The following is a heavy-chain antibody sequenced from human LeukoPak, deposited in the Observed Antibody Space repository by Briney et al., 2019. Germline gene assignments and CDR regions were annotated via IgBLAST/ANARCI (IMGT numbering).Heavy chain of an antibody. D-gene: IGHD3-22*01. V-gene: IGHV5-51*01. Sequence: GESLKISCKGSGYIFSNYWIGWVRQMPGKGLEWMGIIYPGDSDTRYSPSFQGQVTISADKSISTAYLQWSSLKASDTAMYYCARGYYDSSWDAFDIWGQGTMVTVSS. CDR1: GYIFSNYW. CDR2: IYPGDSDT. J-gene: IGHJ3*02. CDR3: ARGYYDSSWDAFDI.